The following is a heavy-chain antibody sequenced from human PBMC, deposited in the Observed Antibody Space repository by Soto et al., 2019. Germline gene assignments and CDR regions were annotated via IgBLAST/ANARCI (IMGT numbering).Heavy chain of an antibody. J-gene: IGHJ6*02. CDR2: IYPGDSDT. V-gene: IGHV5-51*01. CDR3: ASNGYSYGQNYYYYGMDV. CDR1: GYSFTSYW. Sequence: PGESLKISCQGSGYSFTSYWIGWVRQMPGKGLEWMGIIYPGDSDTRYSPSFQGQVTISADKSISTAYLQWSSLKASDTAMYYCASNGYSYGQNYYYYGMDVWGPGTTVTVSS. D-gene: IGHD5-18*01.